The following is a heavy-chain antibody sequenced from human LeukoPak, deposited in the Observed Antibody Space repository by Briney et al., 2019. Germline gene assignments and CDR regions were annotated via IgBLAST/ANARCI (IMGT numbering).Heavy chain of an antibody. CDR1: GFTFGTYS. CDR3: ARDPYSSSWSEYYYYYMDV. Sequence: GGSLRLSCAASGFTFGTYSMNWVRQAPGKGLEWVSYISDSSSTIYYADSVKGRFTISRDNAKNSLYLQMNSLRAEDTAVYYCARDPYSSSWSEYYYYYMDVWGKGTTVTVSS. J-gene: IGHJ6*03. CDR2: ISDSSSTI. V-gene: IGHV3-48*04. D-gene: IGHD6-13*01.